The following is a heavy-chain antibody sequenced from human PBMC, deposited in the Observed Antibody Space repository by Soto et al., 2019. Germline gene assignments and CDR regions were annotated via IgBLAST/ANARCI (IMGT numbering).Heavy chain of an antibody. CDR1: GGSISGYC. V-gene: IGHV4-59*01. Sequence: SETLSLTCTVSGGSISGYCWSWIRQPPGKGLEWIGYMYNTGSTVYNPSFESRVTISVDTSKNQFSLKLNSVTAADTAVYYCAKENWANPDSWGQGTLVTIS. CDR2: MYNTGST. CDR3: AKENWANPDS. J-gene: IGHJ4*02. D-gene: IGHD7-27*01.